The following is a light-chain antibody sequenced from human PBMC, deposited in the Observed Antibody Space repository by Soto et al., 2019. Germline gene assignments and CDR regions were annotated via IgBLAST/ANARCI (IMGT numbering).Light chain of an antibody. Sequence: EIVLTQSPGTLSLSPGERATLSCRASQSVSSSFLAWYQQKPGQAPRLLIYATSSRATGIPDRFSGSGSGTDFTLTISRLEPEDFAVYYCQQYGSSGTFGQGTKVDI. CDR1: QSVSSSF. CDR2: ATS. V-gene: IGKV3-20*01. J-gene: IGKJ1*01. CDR3: QQYGSSGT.